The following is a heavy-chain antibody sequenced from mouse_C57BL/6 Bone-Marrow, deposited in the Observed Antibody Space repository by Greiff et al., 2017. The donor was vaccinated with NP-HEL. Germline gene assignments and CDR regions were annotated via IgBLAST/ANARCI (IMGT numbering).Heavy chain of an antibody. CDR3: AKGDGNHAMDY. CDR1: GYTFTNYW. CDR2: IYPGGGYT. Sequence: VQLQQSGAVLVRPGTSVKMSCKASGYTFTNYWIGWAKQRPGHGLEWIGDIYPGGGYTNYNEKFKGKATLTADKSSSTAYMQFSSLTSEDSAIYYCAKGDGNHAMDYWGKGTSVTVSS. D-gene: IGHD2-1*01. J-gene: IGHJ4*01. V-gene: IGHV1-63*01.